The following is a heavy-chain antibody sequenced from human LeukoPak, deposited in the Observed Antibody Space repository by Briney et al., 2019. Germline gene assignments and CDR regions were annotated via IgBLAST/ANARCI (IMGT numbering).Heavy chain of an antibody. D-gene: IGHD1-26*01. CDR3: ARQGGSPDWFDP. J-gene: IGHJ5*02. CDR2: LYYSGST. CDR1: GGSISSSSYY. Sequence: SEALSLTCTVSGGSISSSSYYWGWIRQPPGKGLEWIGSLYYSGSTYYNPSLKSRVTISVDTSKKQFSLKLTSVTAADTAVYYCARQGGSPDWFDPWGQGTLVTVSS. V-gene: IGHV4-39*01.